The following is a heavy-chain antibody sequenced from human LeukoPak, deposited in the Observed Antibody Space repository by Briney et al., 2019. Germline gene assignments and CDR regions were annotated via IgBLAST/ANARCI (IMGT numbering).Heavy chain of an antibody. CDR2: INPSGGST. V-gene: IGHV1-46*01. D-gene: IGHD1-20*01. Sequence: ASVKVSCKASGYTFTSYYMHWLRQAPGQGLEWMGIINPSGGSTSYAQKFQGRVTMTRDTSTGTVYMELSSLRSEDTAVYYCARLTGTTGGFDYWGQGTLVTVSS. CDR1: GYTFTSYY. J-gene: IGHJ4*02. CDR3: ARLTGTTGGFDY.